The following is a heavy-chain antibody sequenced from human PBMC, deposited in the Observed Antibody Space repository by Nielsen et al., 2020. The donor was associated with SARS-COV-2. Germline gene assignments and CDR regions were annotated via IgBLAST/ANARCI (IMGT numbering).Heavy chain of an antibody. CDR1: GGTFSSYA. J-gene: IGHJ4*02. Sequence: SVKVSCKASGGTFSSYAISWVRQAPGQGLEWMGGIIPIFGTANYAQKFQGRVTITADKSTSTAYMELSSLRSEDTAVYYCAARGVVVTLFDYWGQGTLVTVSS. CDR3: AARGVVVTLFDY. V-gene: IGHV1-69*06. D-gene: IGHD2-21*02. CDR2: IIPIFGTA.